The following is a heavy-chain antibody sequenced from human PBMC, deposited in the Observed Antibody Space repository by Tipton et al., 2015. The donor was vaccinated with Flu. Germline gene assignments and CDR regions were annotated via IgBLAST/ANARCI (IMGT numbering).Heavy chain of an antibody. D-gene: IGHD6-13*01. CDR2: IYYSGST. Sequence: GLVKPSETLSLTCTVSGGSISSYYWSWIRQPPGKGLEWIGYIYYSGSTNYNPSLKSRVTISVDTSKNQFSLKLSSVTAADTAVYYCARVGDGSSWSRGAEYFQHWGQGTLVTVSS. CDR1: GGSISSYY. CDR3: ARVGDGSSWSRGAEYFQH. J-gene: IGHJ1*01. V-gene: IGHV4-59*01.